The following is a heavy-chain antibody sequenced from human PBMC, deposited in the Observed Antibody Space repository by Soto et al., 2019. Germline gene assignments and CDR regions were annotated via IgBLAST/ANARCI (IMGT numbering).Heavy chain of an antibody. V-gene: IGHV1-69*01. CDR1: GGTFSSYA. J-gene: IGHJ4*02. CDR3: GGGVKGDNSSSWYWGGDY. CDR2: IIPIFGTA. D-gene: IGHD6-13*01. Sequence: QVQLVQSGAEVKKPGSSVKVSCKASGGTFSSYAISWVRQAPGQGLEWMGGIIPIFGTANYAQKFQGRVKIAADDSTGKAYRELSRLRSGDRAVYECGGGVKGDNSSSWYWGGDYWGQGTLVTVSS.